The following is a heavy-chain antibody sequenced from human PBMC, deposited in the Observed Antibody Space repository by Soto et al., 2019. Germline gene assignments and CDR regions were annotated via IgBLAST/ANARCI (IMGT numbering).Heavy chain of an antibody. CDR3: ARDPSDKQLPRRPAGWFDP. D-gene: IGHD6-13*01. CDR1: GGTFSSYT. J-gene: IGHJ5*02. CDR2: IIPILGIA. Sequence: ASVKVSCKASGGTFSSYTISWVRQAPGQGLEWMGRIIPILGIANYAQKFQGRVTITADKSTSTAYMELSSLRSEDTAVYYCARDPSDKQLPRRPAGWFDPWGQGTLVTVSS. V-gene: IGHV1-69*04.